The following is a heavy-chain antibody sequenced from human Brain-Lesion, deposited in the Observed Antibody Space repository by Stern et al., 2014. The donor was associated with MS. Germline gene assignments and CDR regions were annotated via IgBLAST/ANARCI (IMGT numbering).Heavy chain of an antibody. D-gene: IGHD2-2*01. CDR3: ARGGQLLNYYFDY. Sequence: VQLVQSGAEVKKPGESLKISCKASGNIFTNYWIGWVRQMPGKGLEWMGIIYPGDSDTKYSPSFQGQVTISADKSISTAYLQWSSLKASDTAMYYCARGGQLLNYYFDYWGQGTLVTVYS. CDR1: GNIFTNYW. J-gene: IGHJ4*02. CDR2: IYPGDSDT. V-gene: IGHV5-51*03.